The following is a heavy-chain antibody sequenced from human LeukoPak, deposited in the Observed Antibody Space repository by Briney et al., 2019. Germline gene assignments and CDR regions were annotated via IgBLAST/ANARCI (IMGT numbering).Heavy chain of an antibody. CDR3: AKAVVGGTAPDC. CDR2: ITLSGGST. J-gene: IGHJ4*02. D-gene: IGHD6-19*01. V-gene: IGHV3-23*01. Sequence: GGSLRLSCAASGFTFNNYAMSWVRQAPGKGLEWVSVITLSGGSTYYADSVKGRFTISRDNSKSTLYLQMSSLRAEDTAVYHCAKAVVGGTAPDCWGQGTLVTVSS. CDR1: GFTFNNYA.